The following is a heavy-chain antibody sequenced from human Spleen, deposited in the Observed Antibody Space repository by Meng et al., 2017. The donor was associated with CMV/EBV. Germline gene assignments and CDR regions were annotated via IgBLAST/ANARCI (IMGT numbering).Heavy chain of an antibody. D-gene: IGHD4-17*01. V-gene: IGHV3-48*03. CDR2: ISSSGSTI. Sequence: GGPLRLSCAASGFTFSSYEMNWVRQAPGKGLEWVSYISSSGSTIYYADSVKGRLTISRDNAKNSLYLQMNSLRPEDTALYYCAKTYGDYFSPGINRAFDYWGQGTLVTVSS. CDR3: AKTYGDYFSPGINRAFDY. CDR1: GFTFSSYE. J-gene: IGHJ4*02.